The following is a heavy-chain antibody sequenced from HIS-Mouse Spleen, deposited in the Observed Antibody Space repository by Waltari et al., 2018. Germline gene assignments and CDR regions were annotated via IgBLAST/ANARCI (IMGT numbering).Heavy chain of an antibody. J-gene: IGHJ6*02. Sequence: QVQLVESGGGVVQPGRSLRLSCAAPGFTFSSYGMHWVRQAPGKGLEWVAVIWYDGSNKYYADSVKGRFTISRDNSKNTLYLQMNSLRAEDTAVYYCARDANWNDFYGMDVWGQGTTVTVSS. D-gene: IGHD1-20*01. V-gene: IGHV3-33*01. CDR1: GFTFSSYG. CDR3: ARDANWNDFYGMDV. CDR2: IWYDGSNK.